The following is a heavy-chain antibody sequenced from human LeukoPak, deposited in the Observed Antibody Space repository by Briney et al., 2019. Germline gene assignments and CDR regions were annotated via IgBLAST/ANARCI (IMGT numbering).Heavy chain of an antibody. CDR3: ARIFTASSTYYSEY. CDR2: IYSSGRT. D-gene: IGHD3-22*01. J-gene: IGHJ4*02. Sequence: SETLSLTCTVSGGSISRSYWSWIRQPPGKGLEWIGYIYSSGRTNYNPSLKSRVTISVDTSKNQFSLKLRSVTAAGTDVYSCARIFTASSTYYSEYWGQGTLVTVSS. CDR1: GGSISRSY. V-gene: IGHV4-59*01.